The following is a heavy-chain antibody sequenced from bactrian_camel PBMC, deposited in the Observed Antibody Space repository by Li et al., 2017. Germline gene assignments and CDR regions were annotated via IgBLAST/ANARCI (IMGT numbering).Heavy chain of an antibody. Sequence: VQLVESGGDLVRPGGSLRLSCAASGFTFSDYTTTWVRQAPGKGLEWVSDINSRNIATYNDSVRGRFTISRDNSRSSVILELTSLTIEDTAMYYCLVGFDYWGQGTQVTVS. J-gene: IGHJ4*01. CDR1: GFTFSDYT. CDR3: LVGFDY. V-gene: IGHV3S40*01. CDR2: INSRNIAT. D-gene: IGHD2*01.